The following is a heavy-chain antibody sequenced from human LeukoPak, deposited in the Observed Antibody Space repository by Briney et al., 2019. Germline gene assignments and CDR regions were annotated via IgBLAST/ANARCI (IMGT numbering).Heavy chain of an antibody. Sequence: PGGSLRLSCAASGFTFSSYSMNWVRQAPGKGLEWVSSISSSSYIYYADSVKGRFTTSRDNAKNSLYLQMNSLRAEDTAVYYCAAPFDNYYDSSGYYGYWGQETLVTVSS. D-gene: IGHD3-22*01. V-gene: IGHV3-21*01. CDR1: GFTFSSYS. J-gene: IGHJ4*02. CDR3: AAPFDNYYDSSGYYGY. CDR2: ISSSSYI.